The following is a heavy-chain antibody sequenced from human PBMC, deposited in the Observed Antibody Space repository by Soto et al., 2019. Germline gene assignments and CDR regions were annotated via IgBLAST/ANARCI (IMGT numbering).Heavy chain of an antibody. Sequence: SETLSPTCTVSGGSISSYYWSWIRQPPGKGLEWIGYIYYSGSTNYNPSLKSRVTISVDTSKNQFSLKLSSVTAADTAVYYCARVRERRSELELLYYMDVWGKGTTVTVSS. CDR1: GGSISSYY. J-gene: IGHJ6*03. CDR3: ARVRERRSELELLYYMDV. CDR2: IYYSGST. V-gene: IGHV4-59*08. D-gene: IGHD1-7*01.